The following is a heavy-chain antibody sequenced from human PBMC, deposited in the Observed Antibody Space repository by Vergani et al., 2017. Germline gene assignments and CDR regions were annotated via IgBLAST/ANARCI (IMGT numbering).Heavy chain of an antibody. D-gene: IGHD1-26*01. J-gene: IGHJ4*02. V-gene: IGHV1-69*09. CDR2: IIPILGIA. CDR3: AGEPETYSGSYWGRVY. CDR1: GGTFSSYT. Sequence: QVQLVQSGAEVKKPGSSVKVSCKASGGTFSSYTISWVRQAPGQGLEWMGRIIPILGIANYAQKFQGRVTITADKSTSTAYMELSSLRSEDTAVYYCAGEPETYSGSYWGRVYWGQGTLVTVSS.